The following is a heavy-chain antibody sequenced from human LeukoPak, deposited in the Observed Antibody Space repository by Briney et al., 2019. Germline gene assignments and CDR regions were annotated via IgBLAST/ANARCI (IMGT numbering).Heavy chain of an antibody. J-gene: IGHJ4*02. Sequence: GGSLRLSCAASGFTFSTYWMHWVRQAPGKGLVWVSRINSDGSSTSYADSVKGRFTISRDNAKNTLYLQMNSLRAEDTAVYYCARTYYDILTGYNPYFDYWGQGILVTVSS. V-gene: IGHV3-74*01. CDR1: GFTFSTYW. D-gene: IGHD3-9*01. CDR3: ARTYYDILTGYNPYFDY. CDR2: INSDGSST.